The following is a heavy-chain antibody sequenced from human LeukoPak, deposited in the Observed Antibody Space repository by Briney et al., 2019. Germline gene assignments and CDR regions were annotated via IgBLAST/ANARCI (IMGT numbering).Heavy chain of an antibody. CDR1: NYSFINYG. CDR2: ISTYSGDT. J-gene: IGHJ4*02. V-gene: IGHV1-18*01. D-gene: IGHD3-22*01. CDR3: ARVEYSSGRGDH. Sequence: ASVKVSCKAGNYSFINYGLTWERQAPGQGLVWMGWISTYSGDTNYAQNFQGRVTLTRDTSTSTAYMDLNNLTPDDTAVYYCARVEYSSGRGDHWGQGTLVTVSS.